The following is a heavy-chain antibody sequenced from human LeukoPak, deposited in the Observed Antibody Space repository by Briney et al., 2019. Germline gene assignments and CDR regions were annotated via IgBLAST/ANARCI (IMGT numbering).Heavy chain of an antibody. V-gene: IGHV3-30*01. CDR3: ARSPYYYDPYFDY. Sequence: GGSLRLSCAASVFTFSSYAMHGVRQAPGKGGEWGAVISYDGGNKYYADSVKGRFTISRDNSNNTLYLQMNSLRAEDTAVYYCARSPYYYDPYFDYWGQGTLVTVSS. D-gene: IGHD3-22*01. CDR2: ISYDGGNK. J-gene: IGHJ4*02. CDR1: VFTFSSYA.